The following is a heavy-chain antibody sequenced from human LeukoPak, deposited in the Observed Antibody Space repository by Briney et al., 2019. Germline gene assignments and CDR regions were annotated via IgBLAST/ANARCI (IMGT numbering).Heavy chain of an antibody. Sequence: SETLSLTCTVSGGSISSHYWSWIRQPPGKGLEWIGYIYYSGSTNYNPSLKSRVTISVDTSKNQFSLKLSSVTAADTAVYYCARVLTGPTRGVWFDPWGQGTLVTVSS. V-gene: IGHV4-59*11. CDR2: IYYSGST. D-gene: IGHD3-9*01. CDR3: ARVLTGPTRGVWFDP. CDR1: GGSISSHY. J-gene: IGHJ5*02.